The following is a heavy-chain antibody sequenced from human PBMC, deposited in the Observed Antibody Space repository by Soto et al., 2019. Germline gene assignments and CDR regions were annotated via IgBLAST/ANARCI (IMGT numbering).Heavy chain of an antibody. CDR3: AHRRPGDFWSGYSGSWGFDY. J-gene: IGHJ4*02. CDR1: GFSLSTSGVG. Sequence: QITLKESGPTLMKPTQTLTLTCTFSGFSLSTSGVGVGWIRQPPGKALEWLALIYWDDDKRYSPSLKSRLTITKDTSKNQVVLTMTNMDPVDTAXYYCAHRRPGDFWSGYSGSWGFDYWGQGTLVTVSS. CDR2: IYWDDDK. V-gene: IGHV2-5*02. D-gene: IGHD3-3*01.